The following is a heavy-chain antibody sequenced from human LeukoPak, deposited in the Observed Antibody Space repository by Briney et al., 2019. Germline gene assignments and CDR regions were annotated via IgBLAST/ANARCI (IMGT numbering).Heavy chain of an antibody. CDR1: GFTFSSYA. Sequence: GGSLRLSCAASGFTFSSYAMHWVRQAPGKGLEWVAVISYDGSNKYYADSVKGRFTISRDNSKNTLYLQMNSLRAEDTAVYYCARDFMAITMRGPDYSGQGTLVTVFS. D-gene: IGHD3-22*01. CDR2: ISYDGSNK. CDR3: ARDFMAITMRGPDY. J-gene: IGHJ4*02. V-gene: IGHV3-30*01.